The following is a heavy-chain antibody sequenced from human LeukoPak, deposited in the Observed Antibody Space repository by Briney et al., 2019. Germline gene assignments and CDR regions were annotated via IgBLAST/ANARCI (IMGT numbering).Heavy chain of an antibody. Sequence: GRSLRLSCAASGFTFSSYAMHWVRQAPGKGLEWVAVISYDGSNKYYADSVKGRFTISRDNSKNTLYLQMNSLRAEDTAVYYCARDLAVTDAFGIWGQGTMVTVSS. V-gene: IGHV3-30*04. CDR1: GFTFSSYA. CDR3: ARDLAVTDAFGI. J-gene: IGHJ3*02. CDR2: ISYDGSNK.